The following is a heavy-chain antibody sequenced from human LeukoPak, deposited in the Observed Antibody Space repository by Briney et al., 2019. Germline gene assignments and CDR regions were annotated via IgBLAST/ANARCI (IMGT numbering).Heavy chain of an antibody. V-gene: IGHV3-23*01. J-gene: IGHJ4*02. Sequence: GGSLRLSCAASGFTFGNNAMTWVRQAPGKGLEWVSSISTGGGSTYYVGSVKGRFTISRDNSENTLYLQMNSLRAEDTAVYYCAKIKLYSYGPDYWGQGTLVTVSS. CDR2: ISTGGGST. D-gene: IGHD5-18*01. CDR3: AKIKLYSYGPDY. CDR1: GFTFGNNA.